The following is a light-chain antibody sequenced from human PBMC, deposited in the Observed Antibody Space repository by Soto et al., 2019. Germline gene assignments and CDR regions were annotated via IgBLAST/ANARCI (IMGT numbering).Light chain of an antibody. J-gene: IGKJ1*01. CDR2: LGS. Sequence: DIVMTQSPLSLPVTPGEPASISCRSSQSLLHSNGYNYLDWYLQKPGQSPQLLIYLGSNRASGVTDRFSGSGAGTDFTLKISRVEAEDVGVYYCMQPLQSGTVGQGTKVEIK. V-gene: IGKV2-28*01. CDR3: MQPLQSGT. CDR1: QSLLHSNGYNY.